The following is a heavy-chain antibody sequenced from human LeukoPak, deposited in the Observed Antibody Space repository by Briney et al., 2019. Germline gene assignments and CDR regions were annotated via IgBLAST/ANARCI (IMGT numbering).Heavy chain of an antibody. D-gene: IGHD6-25*01. CDR3: ARAGHSSACCYYYYMDV. Sequence: ASVKVSRKASGYTFTSYGISWVRQAPGQGLEWMGWISAYNGNTNYAQKLQGRVTMTTDTSTSTAYMELRSLRSDDTAVYYCARAGHSSACCYYYYMDVWGKGTTVTVSS. J-gene: IGHJ6*03. CDR2: ISAYNGNT. V-gene: IGHV1-18*01. CDR1: GYTFTSYG.